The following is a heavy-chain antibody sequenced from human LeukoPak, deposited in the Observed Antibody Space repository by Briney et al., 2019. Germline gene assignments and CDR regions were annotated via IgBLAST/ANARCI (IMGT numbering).Heavy chain of an antibody. D-gene: IGHD3-10*01. CDR1: GFTFSSYV. V-gene: IGHV3-23*01. CDR2: ITGSGGSI. Sequence: GGSLSLSCAASGFTFSSYVMGWVRQAPGKGLEWVSAITGSGGSIYYADSVRGRFTISRDNSKNTLYLQMSSLSAEDTAVYYCARTTTPHYYGSGSYALGYWGQGTLVTVPS. J-gene: IGHJ4*02. CDR3: ARTTTPHYYGSGSYALGY.